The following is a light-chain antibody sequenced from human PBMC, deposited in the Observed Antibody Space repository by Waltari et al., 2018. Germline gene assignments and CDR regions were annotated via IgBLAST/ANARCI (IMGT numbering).Light chain of an antibody. CDR2: GAS. J-gene: IGKJ2*01. V-gene: IGKV3-20*01. Sequence: IVLTQSPGTLSLSPGERATLSCRATQSVNSNYLAWYQQKPGQAPRLLIYGASSRATGIPDRFSGSGSGTDFIFTISRLEPEDFAVYYCQQYGSSPPYTFGQGTKLEIK. CDR1: QSVNSNY. CDR3: QQYGSSPPYT.